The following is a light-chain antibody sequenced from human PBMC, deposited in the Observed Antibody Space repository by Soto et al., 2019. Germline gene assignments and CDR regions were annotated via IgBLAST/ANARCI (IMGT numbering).Light chain of an antibody. V-gene: IGKV3-20*01. CDR3: QQYGRSLT. J-gene: IGKJ4*01. CDR1: QSVSSSN. Sequence: EIVFTQSPGTLSLSPGERATLSCRASQSVSSSNLAWYQQKPGQAPRLLIYGASSTATGIPDRFSGSGSGTDFTLTISRLEPEDFAMYYCQQYGRSLTFGGGTKVDIK. CDR2: GAS.